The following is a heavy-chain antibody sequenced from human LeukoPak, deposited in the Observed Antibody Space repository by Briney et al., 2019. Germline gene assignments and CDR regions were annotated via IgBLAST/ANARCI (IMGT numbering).Heavy chain of an antibody. CDR2: IDTSGST. CDR3: AREEVQLVDAFDI. V-gene: IGHV4-4*07. D-gene: IGHD2-2*01. J-gene: IGHJ3*02. Sequence: SETLSLTCIVSGASISDYYWSWIRQPAGKGLEWIGRIDTSGSTNYKPFLKSRLTMSVDTSKRQFSLRLTSVTAADTAVYYCAREEVQLVDAFDIWGQGTMVTVSS. CDR1: GASISDYY.